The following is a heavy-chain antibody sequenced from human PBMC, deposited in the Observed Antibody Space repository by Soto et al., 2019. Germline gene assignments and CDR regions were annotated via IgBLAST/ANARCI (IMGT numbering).Heavy chain of an antibody. CDR1: GYRFSTYW. V-gene: IGHV5-51*01. CDR2: IFPDDSET. D-gene: IGHD5-18*01. J-gene: IGHJ4*01. CDR3: ARLQYSVSHYLDF. Sequence: GESLKISCKGIGYRFSTYWIAWVRQMPGKGLEWMGTIFPDDSETRYSPTFQGQVTISADKSISTAYLQWRSLKASDSAIYYCARLQYSVSHYLDFWGHGTRVTVYS.